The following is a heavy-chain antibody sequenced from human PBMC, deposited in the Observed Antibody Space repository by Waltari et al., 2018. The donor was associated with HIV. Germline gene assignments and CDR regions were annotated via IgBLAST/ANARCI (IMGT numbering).Heavy chain of an antibody. Sequence: QLQLQESGPGLVKPSETLSLTCTVSGGSISSSSYYWGWIRRPPGKGLEWIGSIYYSGSTYYNPSLKSRVTISVDTSKNQFSLKLSSVTAADTAVYYCARVGEVVVAATLELVFDYWGQGTLVTVSS. CDR1: GGSISSSSYY. D-gene: IGHD2-15*01. CDR3: ARVGEVVVAATLELVFDY. CDR2: IYYSGST. V-gene: IGHV4-39*01. J-gene: IGHJ4*02.